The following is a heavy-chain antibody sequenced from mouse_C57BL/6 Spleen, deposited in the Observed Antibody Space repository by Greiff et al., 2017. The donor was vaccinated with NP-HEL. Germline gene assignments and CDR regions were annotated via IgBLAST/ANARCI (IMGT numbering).Heavy chain of an antibody. D-gene: IGHD2-4*01. CDR3: ARRIYYDYPFDY. CDR1: GYAFSSSW. V-gene: IGHV1-82*01. Sequence: VQLQQSGPELVKPGASVKISCKASGYAFSSSWMNWVKQRPGKGLEWIGRIYPGDGDTNYNGKFKGKATLTADKSSSTAYMQLSSLTSEDSAVYFCARRIYYDYPFDYWGQGTTLTVSS. J-gene: IGHJ2*01. CDR2: IYPGDGDT.